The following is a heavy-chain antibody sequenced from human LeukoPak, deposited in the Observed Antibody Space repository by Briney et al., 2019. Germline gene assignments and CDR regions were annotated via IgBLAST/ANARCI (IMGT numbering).Heavy chain of an antibody. D-gene: IGHD3-22*01. J-gene: IGHJ4*02. Sequence: ASVKDSCKASGYTFTFYYIHWLRQVPGQAGEWVGWSDPKSGATKYEHFQGRVTMTSDTSTRTAYMELSRLRSDDTAIYYCARANAYDNNGYSPEFRYWGQGTLVTVSS. V-gene: IGHV1-2*02. CDR3: ARANAYDNNGYSPEFRY. CDR2: SDPKSGAT. CDR1: GYTFTFYY.